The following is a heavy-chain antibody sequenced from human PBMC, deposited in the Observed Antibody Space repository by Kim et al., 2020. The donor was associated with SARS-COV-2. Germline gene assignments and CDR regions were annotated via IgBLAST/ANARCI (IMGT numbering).Heavy chain of an antibody. Sequence: GGSLRLSCAASGFTFSSYWMHWVRQAPGKGLVWVSRINSDGSSTSYADSVKGRFTISRDNAKNTLYLQMNSLRAEDTAVYYCARGIIWFGEVLNYWGQGTLVTVSS. V-gene: IGHV3-74*01. CDR3: ARGIIWFGEVLNY. J-gene: IGHJ4*02. CDR2: INSDGSST. D-gene: IGHD3-10*01. CDR1: GFTFSSYW.